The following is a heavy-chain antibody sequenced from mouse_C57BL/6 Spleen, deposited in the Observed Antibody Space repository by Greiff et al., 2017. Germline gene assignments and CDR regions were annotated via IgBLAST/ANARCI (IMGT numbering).Heavy chain of an antibody. CDR2: ISDGGSYT. J-gene: IGHJ3*01. CDR3: ARADYYGSPAWFAY. CDR1: GFTFSSYA. D-gene: IGHD1-1*01. Sequence: VKLVESGGGLVKPGGSLKLSCAASGFTFSSYAMSWVRQTPEKRLEWVATISDGGSYTYYPDNVKGRFTISRDNAKNNLYLQMSHLKSEDTAMYYCARADYYGSPAWFAYWGQGTLVTVSA. V-gene: IGHV5-4*03.